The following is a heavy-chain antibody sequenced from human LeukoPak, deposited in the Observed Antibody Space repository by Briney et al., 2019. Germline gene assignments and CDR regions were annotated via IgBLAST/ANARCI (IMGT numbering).Heavy chain of an antibody. J-gene: IGHJ5*02. CDR3: ARVLVGIAVP. V-gene: IGHV1-8*02. CDR2: ISPNSGNT. Sequence: ASVKVSCKASGYTFTSYGISWVRQAPGQGLEWMGWISPNSGNTGYAQKFQGRVTMTRNTSISTAYMELSSLRSEDTAVYYCARVLVGIAVPWGQGTLVTVSS. CDR1: GYTFTSYG. D-gene: IGHD6-19*01.